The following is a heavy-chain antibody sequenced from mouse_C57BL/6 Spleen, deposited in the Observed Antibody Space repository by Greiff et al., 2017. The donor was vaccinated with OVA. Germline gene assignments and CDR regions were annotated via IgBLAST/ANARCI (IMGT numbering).Heavy chain of an antibody. V-gene: IGHV5-17*01. CDR2: ISSGSSTI. Sequence: EVMLVESGGGLVKPGGSLKLSCAASGFTFSDYGMHWVRQAPEKGLEWVAYISSGSSTIYYADTVKGRFTISRDNAKNTLFLQRTSLRSEDTAMYYCAPYYYGSPYYAMDYWGQGTSVTVSS. CDR1: GFTFSDYG. CDR3: APYYYGSPYYAMDY. J-gene: IGHJ4*01. D-gene: IGHD1-1*01.